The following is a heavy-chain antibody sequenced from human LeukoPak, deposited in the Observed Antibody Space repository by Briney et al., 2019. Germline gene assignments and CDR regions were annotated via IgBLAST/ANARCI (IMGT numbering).Heavy chain of an antibody. J-gene: IGHJ3*02. Sequence: PGGSLRLSCAASGFTFSDYYMSWIRQAPGKGLEWVSYISSSGSIIYYADSVKGRFTISRDNAKNSLYLQMNSLRAEDTAVYYCARDITMVRGVFDAFDIWGQGTMVTVSS. V-gene: IGHV3-11*01. CDR1: GFTFSDYY. CDR3: ARDITMVRGVFDAFDI. CDR2: ISSSGSII. D-gene: IGHD3-10*01.